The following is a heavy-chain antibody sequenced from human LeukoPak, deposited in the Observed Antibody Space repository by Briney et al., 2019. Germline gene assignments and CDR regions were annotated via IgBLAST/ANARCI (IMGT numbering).Heavy chain of an antibody. D-gene: IGHD3-3*01. V-gene: IGHV4-30-2*01. CDR1: GGSISSGGYY. J-gene: IGHJ4*02. CDR2: IYHSGST. CDR3: ARSSPNYDFWSGYLLDY. Sequence: SETLSLTCTVSGGSISSGGYYWSWIRQPPGKGLEWIGYIYHSGSTYYNPSLKSRVTISVDRSKNQFSLKLSSVTAADTAVYYCARSSPNYDFWSGYLLDYWGQGTLVTVSS.